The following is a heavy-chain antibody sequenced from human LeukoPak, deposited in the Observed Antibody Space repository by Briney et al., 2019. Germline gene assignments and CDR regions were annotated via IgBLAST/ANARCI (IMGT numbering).Heavy chain of an antibody. CDR2: INSDGSSK. CDR3: ARVRHCSTGVCYSAFDI. Sequence: GGSLRLSCAASQFTLSRYWMHWVRQAPGKGLVWVSHINSDGSSKSYADSVKGRITISRDDAKNTLYLQMNSLRAEDTAVYYCARVRHCSTGVCYSAFDIWGQGTMVTVSS. J-gene: IGHJ3*02. CDR1: QFTLSRYW. D-gene: IGHD2-8*01. V-gene: IGHV3-74*01.